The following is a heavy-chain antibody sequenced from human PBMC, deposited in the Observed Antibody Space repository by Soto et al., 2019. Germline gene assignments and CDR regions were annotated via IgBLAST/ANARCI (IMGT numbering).Heavy chain of an antibody. CDR1: GFSLSTSGVS. CDR2: IYWDDEK. Sequence: QITLKESGPTLVKPTQTLTLTCTFSGFSLSTSGVSVGWIRQPPGKALEWLALIYWDDEKRYSPSLMSRLTIANDTSKNLVVLTMTNMDPLDTATYYCAHRRAQQLLSRSYYFDFWGQGTLVTVSS. CDR3: AHRRAQQLLSRSYYFDF. J-gene: IGHJ4*02. V-gene: IGHV2-5*02. D-gene: IGHD6-13*01.